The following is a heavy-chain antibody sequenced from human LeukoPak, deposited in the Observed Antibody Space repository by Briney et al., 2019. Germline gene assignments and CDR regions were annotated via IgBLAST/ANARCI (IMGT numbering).Heavy chain of an antibody. J-gene: IGHJ4*02. CDR2: IYYSGSV. CDR1: GGSLTSYY. CDR3: ARLGSYFDY. V-gene: IGHV4-59*08. Sequence: SETLSLTCTVSGGSLTSYYWSWIRQPPGKGLQWIGYIYYSGSVNYNPSLKSRVTISVDTSKNQFSLNLSSVAAADTAVYYCARLGSYFDYWGQGTQVTVSS.